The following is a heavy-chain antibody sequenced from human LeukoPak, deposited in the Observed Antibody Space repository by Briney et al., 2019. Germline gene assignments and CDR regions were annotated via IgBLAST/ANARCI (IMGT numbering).Heavy chain of an antibody. CDR3: ASMAVAGAFDY. Sequence: SETLSLTCTVSGGSISSSSYYWGWIRQPPGKGLEWIGSIYYSGSTYYNPSLKSRVTISVDTSKNQFSLKLSSVTAADTAVYYCASMAVAGAFDYWGQGTLVTVSS. CDR2: IYYSGST. V-gene: IGHV4-39*01. D-gene: IGHD6-19*01. CDR1: GGSISSSSYY. J-gene: IGHJ4*02.